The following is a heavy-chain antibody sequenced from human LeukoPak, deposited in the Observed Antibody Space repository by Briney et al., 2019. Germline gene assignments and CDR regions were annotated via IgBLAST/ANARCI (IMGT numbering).Heavy chain of an antibody. CDR1: GGSISSSSYY. CDR2: IYYSGST. V-gene: IGHV4-39*07. D-gene: IGHD3-16*02. CDR3: ARISMITFGGVITPLDY. Sequence: SETLSLTCTVSGGSISSSSYYWGWIRQPPGKGLEWIGSIYYSGSTYYNPSLKSRVTISVDTSKNQFSLKLSSVTAADTAVYYCARISMITFGGVITPLDYWGQGTLVTVSS. J-gene: IGHJ4*02.